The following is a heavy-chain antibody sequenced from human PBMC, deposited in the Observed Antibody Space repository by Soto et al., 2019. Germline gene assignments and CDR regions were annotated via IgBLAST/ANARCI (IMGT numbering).Heavy chain of an antibody. CDR3: ARDPPPYDILTGYSDYYYYGMDV. CDR2: ISAYNGNT. CDR1: GYTFTSYG. J-gene: IGHJ6*02. D-gene: IGHD3-9*01. Sequence: ASVKVSCKASGYTFTSYGISWVRQAPGQGLEWMGWISAYNGNTNYAQKLQGRVTMTTDTSTSTAYMELRSLRSDDTAVYYCARDPPPYDILTGYSDYYYYGMDVWGQGTTVTVSS. V-gene: IGHV1-18*01.